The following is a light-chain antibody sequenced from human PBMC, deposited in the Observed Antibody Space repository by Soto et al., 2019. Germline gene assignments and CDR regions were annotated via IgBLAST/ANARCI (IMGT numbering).Light chain of an antibody. CDR3: SLYTSSGTYV. CDR2: EVS. Sequence: QSPLTQPPSVSGSPGQSVTVACTGTSSDVGSYNRVSWYQQSLGTAPKLMIYEVSNRPSGVPDRFSGSKSGNTASLTISGLQAEDDADYYCSLYTSSGTYVLGTGTKV. V-gene: IGLV2-18*01. J-gene: IGLJ1*01. CDR1: SSDVGSYNR.